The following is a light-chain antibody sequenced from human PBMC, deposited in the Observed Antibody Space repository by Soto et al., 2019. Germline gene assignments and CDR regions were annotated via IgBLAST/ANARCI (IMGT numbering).Light chain of an antibody. V-gene: IGKV1-5*01. CDR3: QRYNSSPWT. Sequence: DIQMTQSPSTLSASVGDRVTITCRASQSVNGWLAWYQQKPGKAPKLLIYAASNLESGVPSRFSGSGSGTEFTLTISSLQPDDSATYYCQRYNSSPWTFGQGTKVEVK. CDR1: QSVNGW. J-gene: IGKJ1*01. CDR2: AAS.